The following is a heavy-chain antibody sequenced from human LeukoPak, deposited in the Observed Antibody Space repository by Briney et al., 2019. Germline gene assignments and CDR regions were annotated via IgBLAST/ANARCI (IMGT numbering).Heavy chain of an antibody. D-gene: IGHD3-10*01. CDR3: ARGRGGTVVRGYLDY. CDR2: MNSNTGNT. V-gene: IGHV1-8*01. J-gene: IGHJ4*02. Sequence: ASVKVSCKASGYTFTNYDIMWVRQATGQGPEWMGRMNSNTGNTGSAQKFQGRVTMTRDTSINTAYMELHSLTSEDTAVYYCARGRGGTVVRGYLDYWGQGTLVTVSS. CDR1: GYTFTNYD.